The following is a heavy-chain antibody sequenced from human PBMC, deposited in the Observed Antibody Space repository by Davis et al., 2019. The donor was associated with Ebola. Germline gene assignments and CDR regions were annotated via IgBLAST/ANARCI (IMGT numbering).Heavy chain of an antibody. Sequence: PSEPLSLTCTVSGGSISHYYWSWIRQPPGKGLEWIGEINHSGSTNYNPSLKSRVTISVDTSKNQFSLKLSSVTAADTAVYYCARGSSGWYGRPIPFDYWGQGTLVTVSS. CDR3: ARGSSGWYGRPIPFDY. V-gene: IGHV4-34*01. J-gene: IGHJ4*02. CDR1: GGSISHYY. D-gene: IGHD6-19*01. CDR2: INHSGST.